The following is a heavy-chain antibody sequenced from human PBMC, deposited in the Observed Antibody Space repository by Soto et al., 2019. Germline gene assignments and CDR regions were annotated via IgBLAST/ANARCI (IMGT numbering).Heavy chain of an antibody. CDR3: ARDRHTVTTFRH. D-gene: IGHD4-17*01. V-gene: IGHV1-69*04. J-gene: IGHJ1*01. CDR2: IIPNLGRT. Sequence: AQQAPGQGLEWMGRIIPNLGRTNYAQKFQGRVTITADKSTSTAYMELSSLRSEDTAVYYCARDRHTVTTFRHWGEGTLVTVSS.